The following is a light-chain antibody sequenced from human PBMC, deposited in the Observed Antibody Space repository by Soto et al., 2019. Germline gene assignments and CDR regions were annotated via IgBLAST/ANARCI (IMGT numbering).Light chain of an antibody. CDR3: SSYTSTSTLVI. J-gene: IGLJ2*01. CDR2: DVS. CDR1: SSDVGGYNY. V-gene: IGLV2-14*03. Sequence: QSALTQPASVSGSPGQSITISCTGTSSDVGGYNYVAWYQHHPGKAPKVMIYDVSNRPSGVSNRFSGSKSGNTASLTISGLQAEDEADYYCSSYTSTSTLVIFGGGTQLTLL.